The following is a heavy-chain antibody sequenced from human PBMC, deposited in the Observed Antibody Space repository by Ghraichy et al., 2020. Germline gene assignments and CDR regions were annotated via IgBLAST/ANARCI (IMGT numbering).Heavy chain of an antibody. Sequence: GGSLRLSCAASGFTFSSYAMHWVRQAPGKGLEWVAVISYDGSNKYYADSVKGRFTISRDNSKNTLYLQMNSLRAEDTTVYYCARDLEARLRGMTTVTTLDYWGQGTLVTVSS. CDR1: GFTFSSYA. D-gene: IGHD4-17*01. V-gene: IGHV3-30-3*01. CDR3: ARDLEARLRGMTTVTTLDY. J-gene: IGHJ4*02. CDR2: ISYDGSNK.